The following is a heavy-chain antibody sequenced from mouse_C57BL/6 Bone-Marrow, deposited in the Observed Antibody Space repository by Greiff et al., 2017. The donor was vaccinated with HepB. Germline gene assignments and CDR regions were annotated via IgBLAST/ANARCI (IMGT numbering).Heavy chain of an antibody. CDR3: ARRSYYGSSKGYNAMDY. CDR2: IYPRSGNT. D-gene: IGHD1-1*01. Sequence: QVQLQQSGAELARPGASVKLSCKASGYTFTSYGISWVKQRTGQGLEWIGEIYPRSGNTYYNEKFKGKATLTADKSSSTAYMELRSLTSEDSAVYFCARRSYYGSSKGYNAMDYWGQGTSVTVSS. CDR1: GYTFTSYG. V-gene: IGHV1-81*01. J-gene: IGHJ4*01.